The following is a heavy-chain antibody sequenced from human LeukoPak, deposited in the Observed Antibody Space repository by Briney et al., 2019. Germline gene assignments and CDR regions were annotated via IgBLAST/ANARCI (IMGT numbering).Heavy chain of an antibody. Sequence: SVKVSCKASGGTFNTYAINWVRQAPGLGLEWMGAIIPIFGTAHYGQKFQGRATITADESTTTAYMDLSSLRSEDTAIYYCARSMVQLAITDGFHIWGQGTTVTVSS. CDR1: GGTFNTYA. J-gene: IGHJ3*02. CDR3: ARSMVQLAITDGFHI. D-gene: IGHD3-10*01. V-gene: IGHV1-69*13. CDR2: IIPIFGTA.